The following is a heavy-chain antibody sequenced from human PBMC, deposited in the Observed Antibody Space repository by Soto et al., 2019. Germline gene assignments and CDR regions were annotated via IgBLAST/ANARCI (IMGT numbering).Heavy chain of an antibody. Sequence: PGGSLRLSCAASGFTFSDYYMSWIRQAPGKGLEWVSYISSSGSTIYYADSVKGRFTISRDNAKNSLYLQMNSLRAEDTAVYYCVRVRSIAVAGTGYYYYYYMDVWGKGTTVTVSS. D-gene: IGHD6-19*01. J-gene: IGHJ6*03. CDR1: GFTFSDYY. CDR3: VRVRSIAVAGTGYYYYYYMDV. V-gene: IGHV3-11*01. CDR2: ISSSGSTI.